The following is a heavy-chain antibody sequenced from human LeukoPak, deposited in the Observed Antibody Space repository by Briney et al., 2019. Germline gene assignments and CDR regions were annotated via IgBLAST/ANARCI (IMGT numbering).Heavy chain of an antibody. J-gene: IGHJ4*02. D-gene: IGHD3-3*01. CDR1: GFTFSSYW. CDR3: ARAPREWLLGYHFEY. Sequence: GGSLRLSCVASGFTFSSYWMGWVRQAPGKGLEWVANIKHDGSEKYYVDSVKGRFAISRDNGKNSLYLQMNSLRVEDMAVYYCARAPREWLLGYHFEYWGQGTLVTVSS. CDR2: IKHDGSEK. V-gene: IGHV3-7*01.